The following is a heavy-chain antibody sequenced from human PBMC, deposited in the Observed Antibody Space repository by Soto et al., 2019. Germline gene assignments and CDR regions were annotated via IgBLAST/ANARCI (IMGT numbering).Heavy chain of an antibody. CDR2: IIPIFGTA. J-gene: IGHJ6*02. Sequence: QVQLVQSGAEVKKPGSSVKVSCKASGGTFSSYAISWVRQAPGQGLEWMGGIIPIFGTANYAQKFQGRVTITADESTSTAYMELSSLRSEDTAVYYCARMSSSEPNYYYSGMDVWGQGTTVTVSS. D-gene: IGHD6-6*01. CDR1: GGTFSSYA. CDR3: ARMSSSEPNYYYSGMDV. V-gene: IGHV1-69*01.